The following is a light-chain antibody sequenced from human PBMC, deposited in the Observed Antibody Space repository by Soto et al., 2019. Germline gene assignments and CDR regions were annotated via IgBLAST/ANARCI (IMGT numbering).Light chain of an antibody. CDR3: QHYGTSLWT. J-gene: IGKJ1*01. CDR2: GAS. Sequence: EIMLTQSPGTLSLSPGERATLSCRASQSVSSSFLAWYQQKPGQAPRLLIYGASIRATGIPDRFSGSGSGRDFTLNSSRLEPKDFAMNLCQHYGTSLWTFGQGSKVEIK. V-gene: IGKV3-20*01. CDR1: QSVSSSF.